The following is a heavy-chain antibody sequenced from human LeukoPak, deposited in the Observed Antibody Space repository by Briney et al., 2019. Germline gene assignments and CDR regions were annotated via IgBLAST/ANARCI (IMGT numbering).Heavy chain of an antibody. CDR3: ASSGSYRFDY. CDR1: GFTFSNYW. D-gene: IGHD1-26*01. Sequence: GGSLRLSCAASGFTFSNYWMHWVRQAPGKGLVWVSRINEGGSVTDYADSVKGRFTISRDNAKNTLYLEMNSLRDEDTAVYYCASSGSYRFDYWGQGTLVTVSS. CDR2: INEGGSVT. J-gene: IGHJ4*02. V-gene: IGHV3-74*01.